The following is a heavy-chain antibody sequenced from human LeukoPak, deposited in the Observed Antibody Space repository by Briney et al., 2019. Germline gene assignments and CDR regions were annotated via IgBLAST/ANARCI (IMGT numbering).Heavy chain of an antibody. CDR2: IIPIFGTA. V-gene: IGHV1-69*01. Sequence: GSSVTVSCKASGGTFSSYAIGWVRQAPGQGLEWVGGIIPIFGTANYAQKFQGRVTITADESTSTAYMELSSLRSEDTAVYYCARSRLKYGSGSPKFYYYYMDVWGKGTTVTVSS. J-gene: IGHJ6*03. D-gene: IGHD3-10*01. CDR3: ARSRLKYGSGSPKFYYYYMDV. CDR1: GGTFSSYA.